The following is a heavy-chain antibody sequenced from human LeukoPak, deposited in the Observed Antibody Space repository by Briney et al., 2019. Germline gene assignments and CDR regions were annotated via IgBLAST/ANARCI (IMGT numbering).Heavy chain of an antibody. CDR3: ATYSTSSRVGFEY. D-gene: IGHD6-6*01. CDR1: GLTFSSYE. Sequence: GGSLRLSCAASGLTFSSYEMNWVRQAPGKGLEWVSYVSRSGTTIYYADSVKGRFTISRANAKNSLYLQMNSPRTEDTAIFCCATYSTSSRVGFEYWGQGSLVTVCS. V-gene: IGHV3-48*03. CDR2: VSRSGTTI. J-gene: IGHJ4*02.